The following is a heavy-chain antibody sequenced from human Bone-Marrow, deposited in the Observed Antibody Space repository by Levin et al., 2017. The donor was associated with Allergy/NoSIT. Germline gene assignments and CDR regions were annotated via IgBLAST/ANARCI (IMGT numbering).Heavy chain of an antibody. J-gene: IGHJ4*02. D-gene: IGHD2-21*02. CDR1: GGSFSGYY. CDR2: INHSGST. CDR3: ARSPGVTSSHYFDY. V-gene: IGHV4-34*01. Sequence: PSETLSLTCAVYGGSFSGYYWSWIRQPPGKGLEWIGEINHSGSTNYNPSLKSRVTISVDTSKNQFSLKLSSVTAADTAVYYCARSPGVTSSHYFDYWGQGTLVTVSS.